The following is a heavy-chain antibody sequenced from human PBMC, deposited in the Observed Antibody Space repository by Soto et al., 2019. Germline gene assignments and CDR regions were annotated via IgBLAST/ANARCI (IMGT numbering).Heavy chain of an antibody. D-gene: IGHD5-18*01. V-gene: IGHV1-3*01. CDR2: INAGNGNT. CDR1: GYTFTSYA. CDR3: ASSDKAMDNTYYYYYYMDV. J-gene: IGHJ6*03. Sequence: ASVKVSCKASGYTFTSYAMHWVRQAPGQRLEWMGWINAGNGNTKYSQKFQGRVTITRDTSASTAYMELSSLRSEDTAVYYCASSDKAMDNTYYYYYYMDVWGKGTTVTVSS.